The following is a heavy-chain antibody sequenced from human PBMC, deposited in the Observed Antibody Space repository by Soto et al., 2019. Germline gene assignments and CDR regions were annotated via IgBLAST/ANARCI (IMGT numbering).Heavy chain of an antibody. CDR3: ASAIARGYCSGGNCFNWFDP. CDR2: IYYSGST. Sequence: SETLSLTCTVSGGSIGSSTCYWGLIRQPPGKGLEWIGSIYYSGSTYYNPSLKSRVTISVDTSKNQFSLKLSSVTAADTAVYYCASAIARGYCSGGNCFNWFDPWGQGALVTVSS. J-gene: IGHJ5*02. CDR1: GGSIGSSTCY. D-gene: IGHD2-15*01. V-gene: IGHV4-39*01.